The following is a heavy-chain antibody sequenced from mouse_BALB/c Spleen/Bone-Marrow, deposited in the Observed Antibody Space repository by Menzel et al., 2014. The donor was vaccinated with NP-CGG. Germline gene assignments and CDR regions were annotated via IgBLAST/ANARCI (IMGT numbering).Heavy chain of an antibody. CDR2: IDPANGNT. CDR3: ASYYYGSAWFAY. V-gene: IGHV14-3*02. J-gene: IGHJ3*01. Sequence: VQLQQSGAELVKPGASVKLSCTASGFNIKDTYMHWVKQRPEQGLEWIGRIDPANGNTKYDPKFQGKATITAGTSSNTAYLQLSSLTSGDTAVYYCASYYYGSAWFAYWGQGTLVTVSA. CDR1: GFNIKDTY. D-gene: IGHD1-1*01.